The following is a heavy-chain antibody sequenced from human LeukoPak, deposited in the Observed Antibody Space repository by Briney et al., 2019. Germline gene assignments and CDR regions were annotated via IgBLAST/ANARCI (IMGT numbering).Heavy chain of an antibody. V-gene: IGHV3-9*01. J-gene: IGHJ4*02. CDR2: ISWNSDDI. D-gene: IGHD3-9*01. CDR3: AKSRYYDILTGQTYYFDY. CDR1: GFTFDDYA. Sequence: GGSLGLSCAASGFTFDDYAMHWVRQAPGKGLEWVSGISWNSDDIVYGDSVKGRFTISRDNAKNSLYLQMNSLRAEDTALYYCAKSRYYDILTGQTYYFDYWGQGTLVTVSS.